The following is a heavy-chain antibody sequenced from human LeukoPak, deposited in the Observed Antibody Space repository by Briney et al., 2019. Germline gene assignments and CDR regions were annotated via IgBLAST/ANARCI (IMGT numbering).Heavy chain of an antibody. CDR2: LKGGGGDP. J-gene: IGHJ4*02. D-gene: IGHD2-21*02. CDR3: AQGGHDFNPFYY. CDR1: GFTFSTYA. V-gene: IGHV3-23*01. Sequence: SGGSLRLSCAASGFTFSTYAMGWVRQAPGEGLEWWSSLKGGGGDPFYADSVRGRFTISRDKSKNTLYLQLNSLRPEDTAVYFCAQGGHDFNPFYYWGQGTLVTVSS.